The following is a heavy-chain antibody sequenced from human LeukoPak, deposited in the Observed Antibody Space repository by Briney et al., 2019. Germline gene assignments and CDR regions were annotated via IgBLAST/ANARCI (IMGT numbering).Heavy chain of an antibody. CDR2: IYYSGST. J-gene: IGHJ4*02. Sequence: SETLSLTCTVSGDSLSSRSYYWGWIRQPPGKGLELIGSIYYSGSTYYNPSLKSRVTISVDTSKNQFSLKLSSVTAADTAVYYCARLLSLGGLIDYWGQGTLVTVSS. D-gene: IGHD3-16*01. CDR3: ARLLSLGGLIDY. V-gene: IGHV4-39*01. CDR1: GDSLSSRSYY.